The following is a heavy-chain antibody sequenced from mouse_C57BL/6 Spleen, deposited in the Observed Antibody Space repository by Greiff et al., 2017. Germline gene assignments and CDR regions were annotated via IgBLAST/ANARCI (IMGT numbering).Heavy chain of an antibody. CDR3: ARRNYYGSSYGWYFDV. CDR2: INPSTGGT. D-gene: IGHD1-1*01. CDR1: GYSFTGYY. J-gene: IGHJ1*03. Sequence: VQLQQSGPELVKPGASVKISCKASGYSFTGYYMNWVKQSPDKSLEWIGEINPSTGGTTYNQKFKAKATLTVDKSSSPAYMQLKSLTSEDSAVYYCARRNYYGSSYGWYFDVWGTGTTVTVSS. V-gene: IGHV1-42*01.